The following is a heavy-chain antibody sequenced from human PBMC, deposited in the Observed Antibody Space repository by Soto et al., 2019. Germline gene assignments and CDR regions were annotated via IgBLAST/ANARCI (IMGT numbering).Heavy chain of an antibody. CDR2: ISSSGGST. CDR1: GFTFSGYA. D-gene: IGHD3-22*01. V-gene: IGHV3-23*01. CDR3: AKDFYDNSGLFCNLPPYLDS. Sequence: PGGSLRLSCASSGFTFSGYAMDWVRQAPGKGVGLVSSISSSGGSTYYADSVKGRFTISRDNSKNTLFLQMNTLRAEDTAVYYCAKDFYDNSGLFCNLPPYLDSWGQGTLVTVSS. J-gene: IGHJ4*02.